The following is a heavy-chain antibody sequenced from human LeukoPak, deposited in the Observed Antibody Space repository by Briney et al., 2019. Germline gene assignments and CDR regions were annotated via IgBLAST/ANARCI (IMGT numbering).Heavy chain of an antibody. D-gene: IGHD4-17*01. CDR1: GFTFGDYA. CDR2: IRSKAYGGTT. J-gene: IGHJ4*02. V-gene: IGHV3-49*04. CDR3: TRDVTVTFDD. Sequence: GRSLRLSCTASGFTFGDYAMSWVRQAPGKGLEWVGFIRSKAYGGTTEYAASVKGRFTISRDDSKTIAYLLMNSLKTEDTAVYYCTRDVTVTFDDWGQGTLVTVSS.